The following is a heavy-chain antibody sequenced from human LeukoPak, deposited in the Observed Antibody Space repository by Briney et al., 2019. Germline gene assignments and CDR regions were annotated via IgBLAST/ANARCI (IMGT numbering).Heavy chain of an antibody. V-gene: IGHV3-9*01. D-gene: IGHD3-10*01. CDR3: ARGLGGDQGYFDL. CDR1: GFIFDDYA. Sequence: QPGGSLRLSCAASGFIFDDYAMHWVRQAPGKGLEWVSGISWNSGSLAYADSVKGRFTISRDNAKNSLYLQMNSLRTEDTALYYCARGLGGDQGYFDLWGRGTLATVSS. CDR2: ISWNSGSL. J-gene: IGHJ2*01.